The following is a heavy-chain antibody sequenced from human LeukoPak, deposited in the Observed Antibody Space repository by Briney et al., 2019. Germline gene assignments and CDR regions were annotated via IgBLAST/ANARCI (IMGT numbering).Heavy chain of an antibody. D-gene: IGHD2-2*01. J-gene: IGHJ5*02. CDR2: IYYSGST. V-gene: IGHV4-59*08. Sequence: SETLSLTCTVSGDSISSYYWNWIRQSPGRGLEWIGYIYYSGSTNYNPSLRSRVTISVDTSKNQFSLKLSSVTAADTAVYYCARQFIVVVPAAENWFDPWGQGTLVTVSS. CDR1: GDSISSYY. CDR3: ARQFIVVVPAAENWFDP.